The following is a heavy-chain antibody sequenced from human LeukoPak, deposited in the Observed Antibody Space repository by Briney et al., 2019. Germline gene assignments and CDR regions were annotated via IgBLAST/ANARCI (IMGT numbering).Heavy chain of an antibody. CDR3: ARFEWELNWVDP. V-gene: IGHV4-59*08. J-gene: IGHJ5*02. D-gene: IGHD1-26*01. CDR1: GGSISSYY. Sequence: SETLSLTCTVSGGSISSYYWSWTRQPPGKGLEWIGYIYYSGSIKYNSSLKSRVTISVDTSKNQISLKLGSVTAADTAVYYCARFEWELNWVDPWSQGTLVTVSS. CDR2: IYYSGSI.